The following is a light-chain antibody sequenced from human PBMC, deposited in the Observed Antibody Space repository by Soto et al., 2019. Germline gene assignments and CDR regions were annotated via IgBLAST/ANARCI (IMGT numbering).Light chain of an antibody. Sequence: KVMTQSPVALSVSKGERATLSCRASQSVRSNLAWYQQKPGQAPSLLIYGAFTRATGIPARFSGTGSGTEFTLTISSLQSEDFALYYCQQYNDLPLPFGQVTKVDIK. CDR3: QQYNDLPLP. CDR1: QSVRSN. J-gene: IGKJ1*01. V-gene: IGKV3-15*01. CDR2: GAF.